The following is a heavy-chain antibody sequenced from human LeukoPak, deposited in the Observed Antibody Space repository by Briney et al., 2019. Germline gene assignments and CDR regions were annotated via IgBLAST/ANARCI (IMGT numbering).Heavy chain of an antibody. CDR2: IYYSGST. J-gene: IGHJ4*02. CDR3: ARGPGSGNFDY. CDR1: GGSISSGGYY. Sequence: SETLSLTCTVSGGSISSGGYYWSWIRQPPGKGLEWIGYIYYSGSTYYNPSLKSRVTISVDTSKNQFSLKLSSVTAADTAVYYCARGPGSGNFDYWGQGNLFTVSS. V-gene: IGHV4-31*03. D-gene: IGHD2-15*01.